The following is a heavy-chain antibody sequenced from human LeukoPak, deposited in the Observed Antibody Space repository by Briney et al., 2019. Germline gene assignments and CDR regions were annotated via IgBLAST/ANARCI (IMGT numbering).Heavy chain of an antibody. V-gene: IGHV4-61*02. CDR1: GGSISSGSYY. CDR3: ARHGRGRGFDP. D-gene: IGHD1-26*01. CDR2: IYTSGST. J-gene: IGHJ5*02. Sequence: SETLSLTCTISGGSISSGSYYWSWIRQPAGKGLEWIGRIYTSGSTNYNPSLKSRVTISVDTSKNQFSLKLSSVTAADTAVYYCARHGRGRGFDPWGQGTLVTVSS.